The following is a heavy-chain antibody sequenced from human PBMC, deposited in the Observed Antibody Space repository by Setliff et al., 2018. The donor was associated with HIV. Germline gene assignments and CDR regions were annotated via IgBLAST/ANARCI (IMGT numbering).Heavy chain of an antibody. J-gene: IGHJ4*02. CDR3: AKKGRGSYGPYFDD. CDR1: GGSISSYY. CDR2: IYYSGST. D-gene: IGHD1-26*01. V-gene: IGHV4-59*01. Sequence: SETLSLTCIVSGGSISSYYWSWIRQPPGKGLEWIGYIYYSGSTNYNPSLRSRVTISVDTSKNQFSLKLSSVTAADTAVYYCAKKGRGSYGPYFDDWGQGTLVTVSS.